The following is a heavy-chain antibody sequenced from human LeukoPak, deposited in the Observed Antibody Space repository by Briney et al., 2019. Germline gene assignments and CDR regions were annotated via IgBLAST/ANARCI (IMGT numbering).Heavy chain of an antibody. V-gene: IGHV3-23*01. CDR1: GFTFSSYA. CDR3: AKATRYYDFWSGYRAYYYYGMDV. J-gene: IGHJ6*02. Sequence: PGGSLRLSCAASGFTFSSYAMSRVRQAPGKGLEWVSAISGSGGSTYYADSVRGRFTISRDNSKNTLYLQMNSLRAEDTAVYYCAKATRYYDFWSGYRAYYYYGMDVWGQGTTVTVSS. CDR2: ISGSGGST. D-gene: IGHD3-3*01.